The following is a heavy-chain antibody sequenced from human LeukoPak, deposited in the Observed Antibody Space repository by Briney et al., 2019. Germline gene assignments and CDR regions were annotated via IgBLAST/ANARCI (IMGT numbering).Heavy chain of an antibody. J-gene: IGHJ4*02. V-gene: IGHV3-23*01. CDR3: ASTGRYLDWLFPFDY. Sequence: GGSLRLSCAASGFSFSAYAMDWVRQAPGKGLEWVLGISNSGDGTYYADSVKGRFTISRDNSKNTLYLQMHSLRAEDTAVYYCASTGRYLDWLFPFDYWGQGTLVTVSS. D-gene: IGHD3-9*01. CDR2: ISNSGDGT. CDR1: GFSFSAYA.